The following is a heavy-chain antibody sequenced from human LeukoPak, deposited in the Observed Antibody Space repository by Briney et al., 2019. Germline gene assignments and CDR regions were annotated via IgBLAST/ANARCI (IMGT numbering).Heavy chain of an antibody. CDR3: ARGGPGYGLPFGY. V-gene: IGHV3-53*01. J-gene: IGHJ4*02. D-gene: IGHD5-18*01. Sequence: PGGPLRLSCAASGFTVSSNYMSWVRQAPGKGLEWVSVIYSGGSTYYADSVKGRFTISRDNSKNTLYLQMNSLRAEDTAVYYCARGGPGYGLPFGYWGQGTLVTVSS. CDR1: GFTVSSNY. CDR2: IYSGGST.